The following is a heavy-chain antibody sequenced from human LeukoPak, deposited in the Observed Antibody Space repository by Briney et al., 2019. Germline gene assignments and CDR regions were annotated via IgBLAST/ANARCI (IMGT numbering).Heavy chain of an antibody. D-gene: IGHD6-13*01. CDR2: ISAYNGNT. CDR3: ARVSSSWYFSWFDP. V-gene: IGHV1-18*04. J-gene: IGHJ5*02. Sequence: ASVKVSCKASGYTFTGYYMHWVRQAPGQGLEWMGWISAYNGNTNYAQKLQGRVNMTTDTSTSTAYMELRSLRSDDTAVYYCARVSSSWYFSWFDPWGQGTLVTVSS. CDR1: GYTFTGYY.